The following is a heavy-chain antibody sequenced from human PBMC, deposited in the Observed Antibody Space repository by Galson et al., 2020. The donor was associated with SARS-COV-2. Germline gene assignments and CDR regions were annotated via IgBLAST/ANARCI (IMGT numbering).Heavy chain of an antibody. CDR2: TSYDGSNK. CDR3: AKDPSVAVLRSGHTFDI. D-gene: IGHD2-21*01. V-gene: IGHV3-30*18. Sequence: GESLKISCAASGFTFSTYGMHWVRQAPGKGLEWVATTSYDGSNKYYADSVKGRFTISRDNSKNTLYLQMNSLRPEDTAVYYCAKDPSVAVLRSGHTFDIWGQGTMVTVSS. J-gene: IGHJ3*02. CDR1: GFTFSTYG.